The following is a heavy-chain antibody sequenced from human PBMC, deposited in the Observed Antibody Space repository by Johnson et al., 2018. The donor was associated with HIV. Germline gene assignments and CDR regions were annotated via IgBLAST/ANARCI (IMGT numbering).Heavy chain of an antibody. CDR1: GFTFSSYW. CDR2: IKQDGSEK. J-gene: IGHJ3*02. Sequence: VQLVESGGGVVQPGGSLRLSCAASGFTFSSYWMSWVRQAPGKGLEWVANIKQDGSEKYYVASVKGRFTISRANAKNSLYLQMNSLRAEDTVVYYCASRSYGYVRHAFDIWGQGTMVTVSS. V-gene: IGHV3-7*01. CDR3: ASRSYGYVRHAFDI. D-gene: IGHD5-18*01.